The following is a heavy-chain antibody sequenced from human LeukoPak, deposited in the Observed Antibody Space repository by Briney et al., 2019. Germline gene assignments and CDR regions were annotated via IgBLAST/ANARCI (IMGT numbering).Heavy chain of an antibody. CDR1: GYTFTTYY. CDR2: INPRGGST. CDR3: ARGGGPGNYPLDF. Sequence: GASVKVSCKASGYTFTTYYMHWVRQAPGQGLEWVGIINPRGGSTTYAQKFQGRVTMTRDTSTSTVYMGLSSLKSDDTAVYYCARGGGPGNYPLDFWGQGTLVTVSS. V-gene: IGHV1-46*01. D-gene: IGHD1-7*01. J-gene: IGHJ4*02.